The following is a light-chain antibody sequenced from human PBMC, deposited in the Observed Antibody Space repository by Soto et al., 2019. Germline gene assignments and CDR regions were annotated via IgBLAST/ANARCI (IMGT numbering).Light chain of an antibody. CDR1: SSDVGAYKY. CDR2: EVT. V-gene: IGLV2-8*01. CDR3: TSYVGNDIWV. Sequence: QSALTQPPSASGSPGQSVTISCTGTSSDVGAYKYVSWYQQYPGKAPKLMIYEVTKRPSGVPDRFSGSKSGNTASLTVSGPQAEGEADYYCTSYVGNDIWVFGGGTKLTVL. J-gene: IGLJ3*02.